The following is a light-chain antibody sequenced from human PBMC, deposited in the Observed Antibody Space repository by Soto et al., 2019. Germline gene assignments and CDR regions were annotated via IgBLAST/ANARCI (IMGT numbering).Light chain of an antibody. CDR2: GAS. V-gene: IGKV3-15*01. CDR3: QQYDKWPRT. CDR1: QSISDN. Sequence: LVMTQSPFTLSVSPGAIATLSCRASQSISDNLGWYQQRPGQAPRLLMYGASTRATGVPARFSGSGSGTEFTLTISNLQSEDFAVYHCQQYDKWPRTFGQGTKVDIK. J-gene: IGKJ1*01.